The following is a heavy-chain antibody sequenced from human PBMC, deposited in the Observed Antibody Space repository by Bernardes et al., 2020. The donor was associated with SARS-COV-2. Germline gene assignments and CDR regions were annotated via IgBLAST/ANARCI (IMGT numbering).Heavy chain of an antibody. J-gene: IGHJ6*02. CDR3: AREIFALEWYYGMDV. Sequence: SETLSLTCAVSGGSISSSNWWSWVRQPPGKGLEWIGEIYHSGNTNYNPSLKSRVTISVDKSKNQFSLKLSSVTAADTAVYYCAREIFALEWYYGMDVWGQGTTVTVSS. CDR2: IYHSGNT. V-gene: IGHV4-4*02. D-gene: IGHD3-3*01. CDR1: GGSISSSNW.